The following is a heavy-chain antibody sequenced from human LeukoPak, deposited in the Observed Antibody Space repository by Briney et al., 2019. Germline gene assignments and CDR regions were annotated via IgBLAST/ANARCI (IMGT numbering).Heavy chain of an antibody. CDR2: IYSGGST. CDR3: AKSGYNRFDY. Sequence: GGSLRLSCAASEFSVGSNYMTWVRQAPGKGLEWVSLIYSGGSTYYADSVKGRFTISRDNSKNTLYLQMNSLRAENTAVYYCAKSGYNRFDYWGQGTLVTVSS. J-gene: IGHJ4*02. CDR1: EFSVGSNY. D-gene: IGHD5-24*01. V-gene: IGHV3-66*01.